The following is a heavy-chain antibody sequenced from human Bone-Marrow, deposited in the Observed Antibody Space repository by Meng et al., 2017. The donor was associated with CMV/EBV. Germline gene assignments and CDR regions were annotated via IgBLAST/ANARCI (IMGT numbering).Heavy chain of an antibody. V-gene: IGHV3-30*04. Sequence: GESLKISCAASGFTFSSYAMHWVRQAPGKGLEWVAVISYDGSNKYYADSVKGRFTISRDNSKNTLYLQMNSLRAEDTAVYYCARDRNELPGDYWGQGTLVTVSP. J-gene: IGHJ4*02. CDR1: GFTFSSYA. CDR3: ARDRNELPGDY. CDR2: ISYDGSNK. D-gene: IGHD1-1*01.